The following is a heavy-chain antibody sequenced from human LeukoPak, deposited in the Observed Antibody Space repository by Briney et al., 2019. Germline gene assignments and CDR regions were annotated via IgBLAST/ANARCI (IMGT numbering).Heavy chain of an antibody. CDR1: GYTFTDYY. D-gene: IGHD2-2*01. J-gene: IGHJ4*02. CDR3: ARANFLYCSSTTCLFDY. V-gene: IGHV1-2*02. CDR2: SNPNSGDT. Sequence: GASVKVSCKASGYTFTDYYLHWVRHAPGQGFEWMGWSNPNSGDTNYAQKFQGRVTMTRDTSISTAHMEMSRLRSDDTAVYYCARANFLYCSSTTCLFDYWGQGTLVTVSS.